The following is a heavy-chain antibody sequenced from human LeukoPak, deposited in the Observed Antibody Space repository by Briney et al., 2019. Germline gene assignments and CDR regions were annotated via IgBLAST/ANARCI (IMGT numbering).Heavy chain of an antibody. V-gene: IGHV1-69*04. CDR2: IIPILGIA. CDR3: ARESPRDGYFDY. CDR1: GGTFSSYA. J-gene: IGHJ4*02. Sequence: ASVEVSCKASGGTFSSYAISWVRQAPGQGLEWMGRIIPILGIANYAQKFQGRVTITADKSTSTAYMELSSLRSEDTAVYYCARESPRDGYFDYWGQGTLVTVSS.